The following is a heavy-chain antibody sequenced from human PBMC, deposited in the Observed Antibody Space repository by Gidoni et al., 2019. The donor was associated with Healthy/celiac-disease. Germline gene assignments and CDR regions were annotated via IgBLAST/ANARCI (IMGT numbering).Heavy chain of an antibody. D-gene: IGHD1-26*01. CDR2: IIPILGKA. Sequence: QVQLVQSGAEVKKPGSSVKVSCKASGATFSSYAISWVRQAHGQGLELMGGIIPILGKANYEQKLQGRVTITADESTSTAYMELSSLRSEDTAVYYCARGTRYSGSYWDYWGQGTLVTVSS. J-gene: IGHJ4*02. CDR3: ARGTRYSGSYWDY. CDR1: GATFSSYA. V-gene: IGHV1-69*01.